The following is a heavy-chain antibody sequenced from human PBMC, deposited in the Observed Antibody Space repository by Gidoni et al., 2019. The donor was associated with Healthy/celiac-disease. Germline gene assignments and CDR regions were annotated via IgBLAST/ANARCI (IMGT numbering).Heavy chain of an antibody. Sequence: QVPLVESGGGVVQPGRSLRLSCAASGFTFSSYAMHWVRQAPGKGLEWVAVISYDGSNKYYADSVKGRFTISRDNSKNTLYLQMNSLRAEDTAVYYCARDPDIVVVPAHYGMDVWGQGTTVTVSS. CDR1: GFTFSSYA. CDR2: ISYDGSNK. J-gene: IGHJ6*02. CDR3: ARDPDIVVVPAHYGMDV. V-gene: IGHV3-30-3*01. D-gene: IGHD2-2*01.